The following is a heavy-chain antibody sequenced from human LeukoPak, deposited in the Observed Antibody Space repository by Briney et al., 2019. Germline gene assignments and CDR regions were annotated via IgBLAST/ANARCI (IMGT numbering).Heavy chain of an antibody. CDR3: ARDDSSSSMFDY. Sequence: SQTLSLTCTVSGGSISSGSYYWSWIRQPAGKGLEWIGRINTSGSTNYNPSLKSRVTISVDTSKNQFSLKLSSVTAADTAVYYCARDDSSSSMFDYWGQGTLVTVSS. J-gene: IGHJ4*02. CDR2: INTSGST. D-gene: IGHD6-6*01. V-gene: IGHV4-61*02. CDR1: GGSISSGSYY.